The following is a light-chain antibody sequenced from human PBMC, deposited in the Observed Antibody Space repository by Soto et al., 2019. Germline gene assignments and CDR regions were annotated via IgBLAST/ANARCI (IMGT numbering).Light chain of an antibody. CDR2: AAF. CDR3: QQTFRPPRT. CDR1: QSISSY. J-gene: IGKJ4*01. V-gene: IGKV1-39*01. Sequence: DIQVTQSPSSLSASVGDRLTITCRASQSISSYLNWYQQKPGEAPKLLIYAAFSLNSGVPSRFSGSRAGTDFTLTIRSLQPEDFATYYCQQTFRPPRTFGGGTKVVIK.